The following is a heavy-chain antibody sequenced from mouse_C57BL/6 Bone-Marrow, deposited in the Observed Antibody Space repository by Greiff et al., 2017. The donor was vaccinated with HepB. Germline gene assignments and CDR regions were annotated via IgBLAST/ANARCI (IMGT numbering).Heavy chain of an antibody. CDR1: GYTFTGYW. CDR3: ARTTFTSCDYYAFAY. Sequence: VQLQESGAELMKPGASVKLSCKATGYTFTGYWIEWEKQRPGHGLEWIGEILPGSGSTNYNEKLKGKATFTADTSSNTAYMQLSTLTTEDSAIYYCARTTFTSCDYYAFAYWGQETLVTVSA. D-gene: IGHD1-1*01. V-gene: IGHV1-9*01. J-gene: IGHJ3*01. CDR2: ILPGSGST.